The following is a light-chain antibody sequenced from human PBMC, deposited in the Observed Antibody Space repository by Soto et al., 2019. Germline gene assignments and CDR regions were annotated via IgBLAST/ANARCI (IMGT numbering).Light chain of an antibody. CDR1: QSVSSY. V-gene: IGKV3-11*01. J-gene: IGKJ1*01. Sequence: EIVLTQSPATLSLSPGERATLSCRASQSVSSYLAWYQQKPGQAPRLLIYDASNRATGIPARFSGSGSGPDFTLTISSLEPEDFAVYYCQQRSNWPPTFGQGDQGGYK. CDR3: QQRSNWPPT. CDR2: DAS.